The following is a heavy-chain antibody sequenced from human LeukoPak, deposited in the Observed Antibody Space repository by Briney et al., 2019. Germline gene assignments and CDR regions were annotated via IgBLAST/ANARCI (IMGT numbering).Heavy chain of an antibody. Sequence: GGSLILSCTASGFTFSSYAMSWVRQAPGKGLEWVSAISGSGGSTYYADSVKGRFTISRDNSKNTLYLQMNSLRAEDTAVYYCARDCYGSGKGGMDVWGQGTTVTVSS. CDR1: GFTFSSYA. V-gene: IGHV3-23*01. J-gene: IGHJ6*02. CDR2: ISGSGGST. CDR3: ARDCYGSGKGGMDV. D-gene: IGHD3-10*01.